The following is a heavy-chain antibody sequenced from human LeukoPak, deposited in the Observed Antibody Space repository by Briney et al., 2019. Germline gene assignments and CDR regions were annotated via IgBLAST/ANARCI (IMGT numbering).Heavy chain of an antibody. V-gene: IGHV4-59*08. CDR2: IYYSGST. Sequence: SETLSLTCTVSGGSISSYFWSWIRQPPGKGLEWIGYIYYSGSTDYNPSLKSRVTISVDTSMHQFSLKLTSVTAADTAVYYCARHGGGFGSGTYYNFGYWGQGTLVTVSS. CDR1: GGSISSYF. J-gene: IGHJ4*02. CDR3: ARHGGGFGSGTYYNFGY. D-gene: IGHD3-10*01.